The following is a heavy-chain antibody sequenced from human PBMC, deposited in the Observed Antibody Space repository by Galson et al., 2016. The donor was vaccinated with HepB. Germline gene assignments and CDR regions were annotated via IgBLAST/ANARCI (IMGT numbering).Heavy chain of an antibody. D-gene: IGHD4-17*01. CDR2: INRRGTT. V-gene: IGHV4-34*01. CDR3: ARVTLTTGLADS. Sequence: SETLSLTCNVYGGSFSGYDWGWLRQPPGKGLEWIGEINRRGTTKNNPSLKGRVSISLDMSKKEVSLQLTSVTAADTAIYYCARVTLTTGLADSWGQGILVSVSS. J-gene: IGHJ4*02. CDR1: GGSFSGYD.